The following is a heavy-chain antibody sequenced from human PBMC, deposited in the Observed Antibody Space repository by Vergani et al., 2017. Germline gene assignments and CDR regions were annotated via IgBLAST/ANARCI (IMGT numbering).Heavy chain of an antibody. Sequence: QVQLQESGPGLVKPSETLSLTCTVSGGSISSYYWSWIRQPPGKGLEWIGYIYYSGSTNYNPSLKSRVTISVDTSKNQFSLKLSSVTAADTAVYYCARGSGGYYFGNWGQGTLVTVSS. J-gene: IGHJ4*02. V-gene: IGHV4-59*01. CDR1: GGSISSYY. CDR2: IYYSGST. CDR3: ARGSGGYYFGN. D-gene: IGHD2-8*02.